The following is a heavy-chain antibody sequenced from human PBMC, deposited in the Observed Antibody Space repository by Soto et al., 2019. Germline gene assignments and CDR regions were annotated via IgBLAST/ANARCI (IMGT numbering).Heavy chain of an antibody. Sequence: SVKVSCKASGCTFSSYAISCVRQAPGQGLEWMGGIIPIFGTANYAQKFQGRVTITADESTSTAYMELSSLRSEDTAVYYCARGIIAARPVDYWGQGTLVTVSS. J-gene: IGHJ4*02. CDR3: ARGIIAARPVDY. D-gene: IGHD6-6*01. CDR1: GCTFSSYA. CDR2: IIPIFGTA. V-gene: IGHV1-69*13.